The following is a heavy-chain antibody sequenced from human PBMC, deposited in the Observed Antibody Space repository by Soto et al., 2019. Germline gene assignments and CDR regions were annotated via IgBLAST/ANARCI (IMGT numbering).Heavy chain of an antibody. Sequence: QVQLVQSGAEVKKPGSSVKVSCKASGGTFSSYAISWVRQAPGQGLEWMGGIIPIFGTANYAQKFQGRVAITGDESTSTAYMELSSLRSEDTAMYYCAREGRFLEWLYWFDPWGQGTLVTVSS. CDR2: IIPIFGTA. CDR1: GGTFSSYA. CDR3: AREGRFLEWLYWFDP. J-gene: IGHJ5*02. V-gene: IGHV1-69*01. D-gene: IGHD3-3*01.